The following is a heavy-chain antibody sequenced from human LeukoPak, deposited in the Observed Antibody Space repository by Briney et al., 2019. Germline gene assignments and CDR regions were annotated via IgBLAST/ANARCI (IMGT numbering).Heavy chain of an antibody. Sequence: GSLRLSCAASGFSFSIHDMTWIRQPPGKGLEWIGYIYYSGSTNYNPSLKSRVTISVDTSKNQFSLKLSSVTAADTAVYYCARGNVLYYYDSSGPKGNWFDPWGQGTLVTVSS. CDR1: GFSFSIHD. CDR3: ARGNVLYYYDSSGPKGNWFDP. V-gene: IGHV4-59*11. D-gene: IGHD3-22*01. J-gene: IGHJ5*02. CDR2: IYYSGST.